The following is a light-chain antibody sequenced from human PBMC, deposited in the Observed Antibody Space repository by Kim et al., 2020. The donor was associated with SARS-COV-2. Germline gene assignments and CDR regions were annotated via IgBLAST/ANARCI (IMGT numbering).Light chain of an antibody. CDR2: YDS. J-gene: IGLJ3*02. CDR1: NIGGKS. CDR3: QVWDSSSDHRV. Sequence: PGKTARITCGGNNIGGKSVRWYQQKPGRAPVLVIYYDSDRPSGIPERFSGSNSGNTATLTISRVEAGDEADYYCQVWDSSSDHRVFGGGTQLTVL. V-gene: IGLV3-21*04.